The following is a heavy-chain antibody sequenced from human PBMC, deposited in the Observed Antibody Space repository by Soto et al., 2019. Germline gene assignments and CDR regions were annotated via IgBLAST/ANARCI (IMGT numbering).Heavy chain of an antibody. CDR1: GGSISSGGYY. CDR3: ARASQNFWSGHSPLEFDY. J-gene: IGHJ4*02. V-gene: IGHV4-30-4*02. D-gene: IGHD3-3*01. Sequence: PSGTLYITCTVSGGSISSGGYYCSWNRQPPGKGLEWIGYIYYSGSTYYNPSLKSRVTISVDTSKNQFSLKLSSVTAADTAVYYCARASQNFWSGHSPLEFDYWGQGTLVTVSS. CDR2: IYYSGST.